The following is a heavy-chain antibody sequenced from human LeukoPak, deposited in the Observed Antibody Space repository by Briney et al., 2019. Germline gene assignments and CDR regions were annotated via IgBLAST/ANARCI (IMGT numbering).Heavy chain of an antibody. D-gene: IGHD4-17*01. Sequence: PGGSLRLSCAASGFTFSNHWMHWVRQGPGKGLVWVSRLNSDGRTTTYADSVKGRFTISRDNAKNTLYLQMNSLRVEDTAVYYCARGADETVTISGWFDPWGQGNPGHRLL. CDR2: LNSDGRTT. V-gene: IGHV3-74*01. CDR3: ARGADETVTISGWFDP. J-gene: IGHJ5*02. CDR1: GFTFSNHW.